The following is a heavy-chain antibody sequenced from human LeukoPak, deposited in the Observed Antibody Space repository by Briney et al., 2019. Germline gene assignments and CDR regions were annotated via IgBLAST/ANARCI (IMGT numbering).Heavy chain of an antibody. Sequence: SETLSLTCAVSGGSITSSKYFWGWIRQPPGKGLELIGIISYSGSTDYNPSLKSRVTISTDTSTNQFSLKLTSVTAADTAVYYCAGLGVMVLVYQFEYWGRGTPVTVSS. D-gene: IGHD2-8*01. J-gene: IGHJ4*02. CDR2: ISYSGST. CDR1: GGSITSSKYF. V-gene: IGHV4-39*07. CDR3: AGLGVMVLVYQFEY.